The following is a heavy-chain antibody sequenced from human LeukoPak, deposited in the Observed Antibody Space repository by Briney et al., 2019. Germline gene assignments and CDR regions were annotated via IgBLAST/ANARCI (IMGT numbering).Heavy chain of an antibody. J-gene: IGHJ6*02. CDR3: AAGPYGSGSPGYYYYGMDV. CDR1: GFTFTSSA. D-gene: IGHD3-10*01. V-gene: IGHV1-58*02. Sequence: ASVNLSFTASGFTFTSSAMQWVRHARGQRHEWIGWIVVCSGNTNYAQKFQERVTITRDMSTSTAYMELSSLRSEDTAVYYCAAGPYGSGSPGYYYYGMDVWGQGTTVTVSS. CDR2: IVVCSGNT.